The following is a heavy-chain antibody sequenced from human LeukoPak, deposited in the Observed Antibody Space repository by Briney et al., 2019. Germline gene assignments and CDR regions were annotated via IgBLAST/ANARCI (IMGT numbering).Heavy chain of an antibody. D-gene: IGHD1-14*01. Sequence: GGSLRLSCAASGFTFSSYGMHWVRQAPGKGLEWVAVISYDGSNKYYADSVKGRFIISRDNSKNTLYLQMNSLRAEDTAVYYCAKSITHGTYYYYGMDVWGQGTTVTVSS. CDR2: ISYDGSNK. J-gene: IGHJ6*02. V-gene: IGHV3-30*18. CDR1: GFTFSSYG. CDR3: AKSITHGTYYYYGMDV.